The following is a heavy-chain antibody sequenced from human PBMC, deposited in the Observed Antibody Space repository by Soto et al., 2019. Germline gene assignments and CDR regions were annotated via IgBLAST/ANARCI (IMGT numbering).Heavy chain of an antibody. CDR1: GGSISSSNW. V-gene: IGHV4-4*02. Sequence: ETLSLTCAVSGGSISSSNWWSWVRQPPGKGLEGIGEIYHSGSTNYNPSLKSRVTISVDKSKNQFSLKLSSVTAADTAVYYCARVSGSYYYGMDVWGQGTTVTVSS. CDR2: IYHSGST. J-gene: IGHJ6*02. D-gene: IGHD1-26*01. CDR3: ARVSGSYYYGMDV.